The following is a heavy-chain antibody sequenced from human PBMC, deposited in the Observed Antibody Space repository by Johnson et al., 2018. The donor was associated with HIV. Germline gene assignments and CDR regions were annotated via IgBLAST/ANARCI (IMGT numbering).Heavy chain of an antibody. D-gene: IGHD6-6*01. Sequence: QVQLVESGGGVVRPGGSLRLSCVASGFTFDDYGMSWVRQAPGKGLEWVAVISYDGSNKYYADSVKGRFTISRDNSKNTLYLQMNSLRAEDTAVYYCARDQEQLVPWDAFDIWGQGTMVTVSS. CDR1: GFTFDDYG. V-gene: IGHV3-30*03. J-gene: IGHJ3*02. CDR3: ARDQEQLVPWDAFDI. CDR2: ISYDGSNK.